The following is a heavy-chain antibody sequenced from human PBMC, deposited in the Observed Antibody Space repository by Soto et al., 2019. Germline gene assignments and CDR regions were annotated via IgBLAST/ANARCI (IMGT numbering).Heavy chain of an antibody. D-gene: IGHD6-25*01. CDR2: SRSKANSYAT. Sequence: PGGSLRLSCAASGFTFSGSAMHWVRQASGKGLEWVGRSRSKANSYATAYAASVKGRFTISRDDSKNTAYLHMNSLKTEDTAVYYCTNTRQRGYYYYGMDVWGQGPTATVSS. CDR1: GFTFSGSA. CDR3: TNTRQRGYYYYGMDV. V-gene: IGHV3-73*01. J-gene: IGHJ6*02.